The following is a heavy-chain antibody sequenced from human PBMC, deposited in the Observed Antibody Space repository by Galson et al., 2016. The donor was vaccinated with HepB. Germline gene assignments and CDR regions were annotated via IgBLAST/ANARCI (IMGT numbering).Heavy chain of an antibody. D-gene: IGHD1-14*01. J-gene: IGHJ4*02. CDR1: DGPISRWC. CDR3: ATGQSFDQ. Sequence: SETLSLTCTVSDGPISRWCWSWIRQSAGKPLEWIGRMCSSESATYNPSLQSRVTMSLDTSKNQFSLKVTSVIAADTAVYYCATGQSFDQWGQGTLVTVSS. V-gene: IGHV4-4*07. CDR2: MCSSESA.